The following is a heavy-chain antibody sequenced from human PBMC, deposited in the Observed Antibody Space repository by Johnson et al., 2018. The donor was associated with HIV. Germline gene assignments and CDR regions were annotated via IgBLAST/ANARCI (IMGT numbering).Heavy chain of an antibody. CDR1: GFTFSSYA. J-gene: IGHJ3*02. D-gene: IGHD3-10*01. Sequence: QVQLVESGGGVVQPGRSLRLSCAASGFTFSSYAMHWVRQAPGKGLEWVAVISFDGSNKFYADSVKGRFTISRDNSKNTLYLQMNSLRAEDTAVYYCAKDLVFYVPRSESYYKVFFAFDIWGQGTMVTVSS. CDR2: ISFDGSNK. V-gene: IGHV3-30*04. CDR3: AKDLVFYVPRSESYYKVFFAFDI.